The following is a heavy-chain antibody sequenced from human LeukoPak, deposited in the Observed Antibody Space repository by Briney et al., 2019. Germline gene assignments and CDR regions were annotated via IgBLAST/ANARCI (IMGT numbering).Heavy chain of an antibody. Sequence: AESLKISCKGSGYSFTSYWFGCVRQMAGKGLECMGIIYPGDSDTRYSPSFQGQVIISADKYFSTAYLLRISMMASDTTVYYYSRLSIAEALRLYYVDYWGQGNLCTASS. D-gene: IGHD2-15*01. V-gene: IGHV5-51*01. CDR2: IYPGDSDT. CDR1: GYSFTSYW. CDR3: SRLSIAEALRLYYVDY. J-gene: IGHJ4*02.